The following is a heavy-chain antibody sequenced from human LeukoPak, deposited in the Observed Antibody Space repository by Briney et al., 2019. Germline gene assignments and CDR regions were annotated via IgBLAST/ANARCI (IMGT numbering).Heavy chain of an antibody. V-gene: IGHV4-38-2*02. CDR2: IFHSGST. J-gene: IGHJ3*02. Sequence: SETLSLTCSVSGYSISSGFYWGWIRQPPGKGLEWIGSIFHSGSTYYNSSVKSRDTISVDTSKNQFSLKLSSVTAADTGVYYCARANYYDSIGYSRGAFDIWGQGTMVTVSS. D-gene: IGHD3-22*01. CDR1: GYSISSGFY. CDR3: ARANYYDSIGYSRGAFDI.